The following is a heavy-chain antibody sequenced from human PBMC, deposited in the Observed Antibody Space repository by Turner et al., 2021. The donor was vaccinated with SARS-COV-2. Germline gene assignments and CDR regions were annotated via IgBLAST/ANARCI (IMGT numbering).Heavy chain of an antibody. V-gene: IGHV1-18*04. J-gene: IGHJ4*02. CDR3: ASVAGGAAAWDLDY. Sequence: SGYPFTSYGISWVRLAPGQGLEWMGWISAYNGNTNYAQKRQGRVTMTTDTSTSTDYRELRSLRSDDPDVYYWASVAGGAAAWDLDYWGQGTLVTVSS. CDR1: GYPFTSYG. CDR2: ISAYNGNT. D-gene: IGHD6-13*01.